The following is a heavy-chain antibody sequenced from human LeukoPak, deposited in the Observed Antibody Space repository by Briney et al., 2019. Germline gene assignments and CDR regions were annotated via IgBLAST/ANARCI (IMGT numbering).Heavy chain of an antibody. CDR3: ARDRFPEGAFDI. J-gene: IGHJ3*02. CDR1: GGSISSGDYY. Sequence: NPSQTLSLTCTVSGGSISSGDYYCSWIRQPPGKGLEWIGYIYYSGSTYYNPSLKSRVTISVDTSKNQFSLKLSSVTAADTAVYYCARDRFPEGAFDIWGQGTMVTVSS. V-gene: IGHV4-30-4*08. CDR2: IYYSGST.